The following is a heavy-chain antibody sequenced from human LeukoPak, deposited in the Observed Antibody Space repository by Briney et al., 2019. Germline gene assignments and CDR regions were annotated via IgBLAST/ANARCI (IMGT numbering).Heavy chain of an antibody. Sequence: KTGGSLRLSCAASGFTFSDYYMSWIRQAPGKGLEWVSYIGGSGTTIFYAHSVKGRFTISRDNAKNSLYLQMNSLRAEDTAVYYCARFAGSGSYYIDYWGQGTLITVSS. V-gene: IGHV3-11*01. J-gene: IGHJ4*02. CDR2: IGGSGTTI. CDR3: ARFAGSGSYYIDY. D-gene: IGHD3-10*01. CDR1: GFTFSDYY.